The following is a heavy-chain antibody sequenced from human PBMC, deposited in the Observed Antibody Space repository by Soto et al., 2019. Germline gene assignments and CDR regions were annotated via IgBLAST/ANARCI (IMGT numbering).Heavy chain of an antibody. Sequence: PGGSLRLSCAASGFTFSTYAMNWVRQAPGKGLEWVSAISGGGESTNYADSVKGRFTISRDNSKNTLYLQMNSLRAEDTAVYYCAKTPDYYYYYGMDVWGQGTTVTVSS. V-gene: IGHV3-23*01. CDR2: ISGGGEST. CDR1: GFTFSTYA. D-gene: IGHD2-15*01. J-gene: IGHJ6*02. CDR3: AKTPDYYYYYGMDV.